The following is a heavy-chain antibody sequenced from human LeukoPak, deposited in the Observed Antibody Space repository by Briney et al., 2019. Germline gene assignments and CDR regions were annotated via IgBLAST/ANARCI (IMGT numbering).Heavy chain of an antibody. CDR2: VYNSGST. D-gene: IGHD4/OR15-4a*01. Sequence: SETLSLTCTVSGGSISSSSYYWSWIRQPAGKGLEWIGRVYNSGSTNYNPSLKSRVTMSVGTSKYQFSLKLRSVTAADTAVYYCAGVANYRSGERLDYWGQGTLVTVSS. CDR3: AGVANYRSGERLDY. J-gene: IGHJ4*02. V-gene: IGHV4-61*02. CDR1: GGSISSSSYY.